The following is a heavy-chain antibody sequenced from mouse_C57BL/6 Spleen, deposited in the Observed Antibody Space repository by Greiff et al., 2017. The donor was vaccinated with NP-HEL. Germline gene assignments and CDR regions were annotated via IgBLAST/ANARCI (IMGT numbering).Heavy chain of an antibody. V-gene: IGHV1-81*01. CDR2: IYPRSGNT. J-gene: IGHJ1*03. CDR1: GYTFTSYG. CDR3: ARLAITTVVAPYWYFDV. Sequence: QVQLQQSGAELARPGASVKLPCKASGYTFTSYGISWVKQRTGQGLEWIGEIYPRSGNTYYNEKFKGKATLTADKSSSTAYMELRSLTSEDSAVYFCARLAITTVVAPYWYFDVWGTGTTVTVSS. D-gene: IGHD1-1*01.